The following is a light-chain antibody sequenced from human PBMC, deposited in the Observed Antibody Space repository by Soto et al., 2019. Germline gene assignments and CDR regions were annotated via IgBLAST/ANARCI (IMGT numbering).Light chain of an antibody. V-gene: IGKV2-28*01. J-gene: IGKJ5*01. CDR1: QSLLHSNGNNY. Sequence: DVVMTQSPLSLPVTLGQPASISCKSSQSLLHSNGNNYLGWYLQKPGQSPXLLIYLGSNRASGVPDRFSGSGSGTDFTLKISRVESEDVEVYYCMQELQPPITFGQGTHWRL. CDR2: LGS. CDR3: MQELQPPIT.